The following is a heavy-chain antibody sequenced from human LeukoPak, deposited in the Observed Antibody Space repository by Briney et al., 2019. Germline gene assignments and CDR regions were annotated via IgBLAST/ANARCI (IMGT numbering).Heavy chain of an antibody. J-gene: IGHJ4*02. CDR2: ITSRSIQM. D-gene: IGHD6-19*01. CDR3: VTADPAEAGLPDY. V-gene: IGHV3-21*01. CDR1: GFTFSAYT. Sequence: KPGGSLRLSCAASGFTFSAYTMSWVRQAPGKGLEWVSAITSRSIQMFYADSVKGRFTISRDNAKNSVSLQMDSLRAEGTAVYYCVTADPAEAGLPDYWGQGTLVSVSS.